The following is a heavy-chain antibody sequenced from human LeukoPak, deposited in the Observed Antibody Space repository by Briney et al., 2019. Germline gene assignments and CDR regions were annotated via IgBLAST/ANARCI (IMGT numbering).Heavy chain of an antibody. V-gene: IGHV4-61*02. Sequence: SQTLSLTCTVSGGSISSGSYYWSWIRQPAGTGLEWIGRIYTSGSTNYNPSLKSRVTISVDTSKNQFSLKLSSVTAADTAVYYCARALLGDSSGYYPNSYYFDYWGQGTLVTVSS. CDR1: GGSISSGSYY. CDR2: IYTSGST. D-gene: IGHD3-22*01. J-gene: IGHJ4*02. CDR3: ARALLGDSSGYYPNSYYFDY.